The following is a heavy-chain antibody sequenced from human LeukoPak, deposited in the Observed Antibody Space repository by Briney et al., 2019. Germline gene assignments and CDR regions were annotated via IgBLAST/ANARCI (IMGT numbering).Heavy chain of an antibody. Sequence: GGSLRLPCAASGFTFSSYGMHWVRQAPGKGLEWVAVISYDGSNKYYADSVKGRFTISRDNSKNTLYLQMNSLRAEDTAVYYCAKVLVGWELLSDYWGQGTLVTVSS. J-gene: IGHJ4*02. D-gene: IGHD1-26*01. CDR3: AKVLVGWELLSDY. CDR1: GFTFSSYG. CDR2: ISYDGSNK. V-gene: IGHV3-30*18.